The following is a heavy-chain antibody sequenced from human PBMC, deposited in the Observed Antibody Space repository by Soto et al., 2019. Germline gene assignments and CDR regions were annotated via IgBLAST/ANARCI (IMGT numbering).Heavy chain of an antibody. Sequence: QVQLQESGPGLVKPSQTLSLTCTVSGGSISTGGYYWTRIRQHPGKGLGWIGYIYYSGSTYYNPSLKSRVTISVDTSKKQFSLKLSSVTAADTAVYYCARGLSVTVFDNWGQGTLVTVSS. CDR3: ARGLSVTVFDN. CDR1: GGSISTGGYY. V-gene: IGHV4-31*03. J-gene: IGHJ4*02. CDR2: IYYSGST. D-gene: IGHD4-17*01.